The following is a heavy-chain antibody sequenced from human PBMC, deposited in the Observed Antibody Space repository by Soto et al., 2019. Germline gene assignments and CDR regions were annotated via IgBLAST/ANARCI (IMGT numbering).Heavy chain of an antibody. CDR2: IYYTGST. CDR3: ARGRVGGMDV. J-gene: IGHJ6*02. Sequence: SETLSLTCTVSGGSMSSSYYWTWIRQSPGKGLEWIGYIYYTGSTNYNPSLQGRVTISLDTSKNRFSLKLSSVTAADTAVYHCARGRVGGMDVWGQATTVTVSS. V-gene: IGHV4-59*12. CDR1: GGSMSSSYY.